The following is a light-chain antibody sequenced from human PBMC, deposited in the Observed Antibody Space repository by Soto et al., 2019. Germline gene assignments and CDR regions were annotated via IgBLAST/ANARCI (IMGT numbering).Light chain of an antibody. CDR2: GAS. V-gene: IGKV1-9*01. CDR1: QGISSF. Sequence: IQLTPSPSSLSASVGARVTITCWASQGISSFLAWYQQKPGKAPKLMIYGASTLQSGVPSRFSGSGSGTDFTLTICSLQPEDFATYYCQQLNSFPIPFGPGTKVDIK. J-gene: IGKJ3*01. CDR3: QQLNSFPIP.